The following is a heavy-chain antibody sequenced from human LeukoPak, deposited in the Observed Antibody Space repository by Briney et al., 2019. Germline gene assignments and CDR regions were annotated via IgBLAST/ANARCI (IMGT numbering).Heavy chain of an antibody. CDR1: GGSISSGGYY. D-gene: IGHD3-3*01. Sequence: PSETLSLTCTVSGGSISSGGYYWSWIRQPPGKGLEWIGYIYHSGSTYYNPSLKSRVTISVDRSKNQFSLKLSSVTAADTAVYYCARHVQFYDFWSGSYFDYWGQGTLVTVSS. CDR2: IYHSGST. J-gene: IGHJ4*02. V-gene: IGHV4-30-2*01. CDR3: ARHVQFYDFWSGSYFDY.